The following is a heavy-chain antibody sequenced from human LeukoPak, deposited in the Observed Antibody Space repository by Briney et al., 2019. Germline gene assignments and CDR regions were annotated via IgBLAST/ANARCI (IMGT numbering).Heavy chain of an antibody. Sequence: SETLSLTCAAHGGSLSGYYWSWIRQPPGKGLEWIGSIYYSGSTYYNPSLKSRVTISVDTSKNQFSLKLSSVTAADTAVYYCASRAVTTLWFDPWGQGTLVTVSS. D-gene: IGHD4-17*01. V-gene: IGHV4-34*01. CDR2: IYYSGST. CDR3: ASRAVTTLWFDP. J-gene: IGHJ5*02. CDR1: GGSLSGYY.